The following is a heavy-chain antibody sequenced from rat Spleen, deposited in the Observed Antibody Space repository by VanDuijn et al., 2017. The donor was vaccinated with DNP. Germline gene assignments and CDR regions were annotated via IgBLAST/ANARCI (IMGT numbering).Heavy chain of an antibody. CDR2: ISYDGSST. D-gene: IGHD5-1*01. CDR3: TTGSA. Sequence: EVQLVESGGGLVQPRRSMKLSCTASGFTFSNFPMAWVRQAPTKGLEWVATISYDGSSTYYRDSVKGRFTISRDNAKSTLYLPMDSLRSEDTATYYCTTGSAWGQGVMVTVSS. V-gene: IGHV5-46*01. J-gene: IGHJ2*01. CDR1: GFTFSNFP.